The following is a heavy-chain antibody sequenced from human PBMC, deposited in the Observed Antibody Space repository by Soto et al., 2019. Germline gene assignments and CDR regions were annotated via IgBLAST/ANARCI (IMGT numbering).Heavy chain of an antibody. CDR3: ARGPGDMDA. D-gene: IGHD1-26*01. CDR1: GYTFTNYD. J-gene: IGHJ6*02. CDR2: ISTYNGNT. Sequence: QVQLVQSGAEVKKPGASVKVSCKASGYTFTNYDISWVRQAPGQGLEWMGWISTYNGNTNYTQKLQGRVTMTTDTAASTAYMELTSLRFDDTAIYYCARGPGDMDAWGQGTTVTVSS. V-gene: IGHV1-18*01.